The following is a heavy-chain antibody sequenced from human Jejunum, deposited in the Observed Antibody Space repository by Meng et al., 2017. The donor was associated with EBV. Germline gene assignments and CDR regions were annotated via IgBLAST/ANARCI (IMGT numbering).Heavy chain of an antibody. V-gene: IGHV4-4*02. CDR2: IWHGGNT. Sequence: QVQLQESGPGLVTPSGPLSLTCAVSGASITGTNWWSWVRQPPGKGLEWIAEIWHGGNTNYNPALKSRVTISVDKSNHQFSLKLASVTAADTAVYFCARGNAYNVPSFDYWGQGTLVTVSS. CDR3: ARGNAYNVPSFDY. J-gene: IGHJ4*02. D-gene: IGHD5-24*01. CDR1: GASITGTNW.